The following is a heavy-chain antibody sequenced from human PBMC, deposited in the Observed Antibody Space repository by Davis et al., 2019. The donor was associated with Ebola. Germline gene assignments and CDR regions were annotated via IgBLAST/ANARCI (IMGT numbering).Heavy chain of an antibody. Sequence: PSETLSLTCTVSGGSISGGGQYWSWVRQHPGQGLEWIGYIYYNGRTYYNPSLKSRVTISLETSTSQFSLRLSSVTAADTGVYYCAGLSPLGTTIDYCGQGTLVTVSS. V-gene: IGHV4-31*03. J-gene: IGHJ4*02. CDR3: AGLSPLGTTIDY. CDR2: IYYNGRT. CDR1: GGSISGGGQY. D-gene: IGHD1-7*01.